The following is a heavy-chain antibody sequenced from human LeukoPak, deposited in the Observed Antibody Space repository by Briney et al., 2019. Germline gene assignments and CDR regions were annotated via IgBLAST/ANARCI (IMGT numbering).Heavy chain of an antibody. CDR1: GYTFTSYG. Sequence: GASVKVSCKASGYTFTSYGISWVRQAPGQGLEWMGWISAYNGNTNYAQKLQGRVTMTTDTSTSTAYTELRSLRSDDTAVYYCARVTYYYDSSGYFDYWGQGTLVTVSS. D-gene: IGHD3-22*01. CDR3: ARVTYYYDSSGYFDY. V-gene: IGHV1-18*01. J-gene: IGHJ4*02. CDR2: ISAYNGNT.